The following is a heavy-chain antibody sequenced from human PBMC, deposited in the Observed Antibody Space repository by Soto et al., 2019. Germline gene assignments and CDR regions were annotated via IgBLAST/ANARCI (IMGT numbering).Heavy chain of an antibody. CDR1: GFKFINYA. Sequence: GGSLRLSCSASGFKFINYAMSWVRQAPGKGLEWVSLISATGGGTYYADSVKGRFTISRDNSHNTLYLQVHSLTAEDTAVYYCAKDRRAGGNSAFYFDFWGQGAQVTVSS. D-gene: IGHD3-16*01. J-gene: IGHJ4*02. CDR3: AKDRRAGGNSAFYFDF. CDR2: ISATGGGT. V-gene: IGHV3-23*01.